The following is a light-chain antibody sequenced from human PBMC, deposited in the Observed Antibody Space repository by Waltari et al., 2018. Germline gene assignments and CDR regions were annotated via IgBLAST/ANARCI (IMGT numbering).Light chain of an antibody. Sequence: SYELTQSPSVSVSTCQTVRITSSGEALPRESVCWYQQKSGQAPVLLIYEDTKRPSGIPERFSGSSSGTVATLTLTGAQVDDDADYYCYSTEPGDNYRGVFAGGTKLTVL. CDR1: ALPRES. V-gene: IGLV3-10*01. J-gene: IGLJ3*02. CDR3: YSTEPGDNYRGV. CDR2: EDT.